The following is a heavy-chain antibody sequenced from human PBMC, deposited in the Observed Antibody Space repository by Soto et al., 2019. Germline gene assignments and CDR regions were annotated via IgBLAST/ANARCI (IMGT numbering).Heavy chain of an antibody. D-gene: IGHD6-19*01. CDR2: IYYSGST. Sequence: PSETLSLTCTVSGGSISSSSYYWGWIRQPPGKGLEWIGSIYYSGSTYYNPSLKSRVTISVDTSKNQFSLKLRSVTAADTAVYYCARHTAMAGTIIDYWGQGTLVTVSS. CDR1: GGSISSSSYY. J-gene: IGHJ4*02. V-gene: IGHV4-39*01. CDR3: ARHTAMAGTIIDY.